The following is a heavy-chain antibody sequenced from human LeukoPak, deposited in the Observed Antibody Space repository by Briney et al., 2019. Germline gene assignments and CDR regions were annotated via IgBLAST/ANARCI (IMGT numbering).Heavy chain of an antibody. V-gene: IGHV1-2*02. CDR3: ARVSYYDNSGRAYAFNI. CDR2: INPNSGGT. Sequence: ASVKVSCKASGYTFTGYYMHWVRQAPGQGLEWMGWINPNSGGTNYAQKFQGRVTMTRDTSISTAYMELSRLRSDDTAVYYCARVSYYDNSGRAYAFNIWGQGTMVTVSS. CDR1: GYTFTGYY. J-gene: IGHJ3*02. D-gene: IGHD3-22*01.